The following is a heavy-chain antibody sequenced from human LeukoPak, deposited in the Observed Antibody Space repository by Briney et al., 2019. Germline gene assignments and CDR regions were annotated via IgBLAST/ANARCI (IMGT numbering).Heavy chain of an antibody. V-gene: IGHV3-7*01. Sequence: GGSLRLSCTASGFTFSNSAMSWVRQAPGKGLEWVANIKQDGSEKYYVDSVKGRFTISRDNAKNSLYLQMNSLRAEDTAVYYCAREGYSSSWYDDWFDPWGQGTLVTVSS. CDR3: AREGYSSSWYDDWFDP. D-gene: IGHD6-13*01. J-gene: IGHJ5*02. CDR1: GFTFSNSA. CDR2: IKQDGSEK.